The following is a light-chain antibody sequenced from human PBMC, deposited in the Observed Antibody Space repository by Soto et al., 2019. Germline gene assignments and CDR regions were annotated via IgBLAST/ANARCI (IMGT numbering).Light chain of an antibody. J-gene: IGKJ5*01. Sequence: EIVLTQSPATLSLSPGERATLSCRASQSVSSYLAWYQQKPGQAPRLLIYDASNRATGIPARFSGSGSGTDFTLTNSSLEPEDFVLYFCQQRNDWPITFGQGTRLDMK. CDR3: QQRNDWPIT. CDR2: DAS. CDR1: QSVSSY. V-gene: IGKV3-11*01.